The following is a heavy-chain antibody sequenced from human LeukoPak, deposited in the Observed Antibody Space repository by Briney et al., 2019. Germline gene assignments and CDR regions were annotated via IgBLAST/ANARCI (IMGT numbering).Heavy chain of an antibody. D-gene: IGHD3-9*01. CDR2: IYTSGST. CDR3: GRIDWVFDY. V-gene: IGHV4-61*02. CDR1: GGSISSGSYY. J-gene: IGHJ4*02. Sequence: PSETLSLTCTVSGGSISSGSYYWSWIRQPAGKGLEWIGRIYTSGSTNYNPSLKSRVTISTDTSRNQFSLSLTSVTAADTAIYYCGRIDWVFDYWGQGALVTVSS.